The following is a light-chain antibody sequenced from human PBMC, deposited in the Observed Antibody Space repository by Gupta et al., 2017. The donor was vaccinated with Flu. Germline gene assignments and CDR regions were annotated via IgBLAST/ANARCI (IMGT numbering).Light chain of an antibody. CDR3: QQSDSTPWT. CDR1: QSISNF. Sequence: PSSLSASVGDRVTITCRASQSISNFLNWYQQKTGQAPRLLIYAASSLQSGVPSRFSGSGSGTEFTLTISSLQPEDFATYHCQQSDSTPWTFGQGTKV. J-gene: IGKJ1*01. V-gene: IGKV1-39*01. CDR2: AAS.